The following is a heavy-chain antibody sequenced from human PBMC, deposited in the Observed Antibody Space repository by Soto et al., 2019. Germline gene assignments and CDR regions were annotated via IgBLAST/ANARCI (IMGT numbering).Heavy chain of an antibody. CDR2: ISGSGGST. Sequence: GGSLRLSCAASRFTFSSYAMSWVRQAPGKGLEWVSAISGSGGSTYYADSVKGRFTISRDNSKNTLYLQMNSLRAEEKAVNYCEKAATDYDFWSGSPYGMDVWGQGTTVTVSS. D-gene: IGHD3-3*01. CDR1: RFTFSSYA. V-gene: IGHV3-23*01. CDR3: EKAATDYDFWSGSPYGMDV. J-gene: IGHJ6*02.